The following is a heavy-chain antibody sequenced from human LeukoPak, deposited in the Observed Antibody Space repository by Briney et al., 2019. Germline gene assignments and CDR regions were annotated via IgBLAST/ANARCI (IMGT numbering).Heavy chain of an antibody. D-gene: IGHD3-10*01. CDR2: IYHSGST. V-gene: IGHV4-38-2*02. CDR3: AREGMVRGVIINWFDP. CDR1: GGSISIYY. Sequence: PSETLSLTCTVSGGSISIYYWGWIRQPPGKGLEWIGSIYHSGSTYYNPSLKSRVTISVDTSKNQFSLKLSSVTAADTAVYYCAREGMVRGVIINWFDPWGQGTLVTVSS. J-gene: IGHJ5*02.